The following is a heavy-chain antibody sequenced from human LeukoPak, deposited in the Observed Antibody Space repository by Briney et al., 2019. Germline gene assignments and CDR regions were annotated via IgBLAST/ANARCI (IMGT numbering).Heavy chain of an antibody. Sequence: GGSLKISGKGSGYSFTSYWIGGGRQMPGKGLGGMGIIYPGDSDTRYSPSFQGQVTISADKSISTAYLQWSSLKASDTAMYYCARGRGGYSQGWENYYYYYGMDVWGQGTTVTVSS. J-gene: IGHJ6*02. CDR1: GYSFTSYW. CDR2: IYPGDSDT. V-gene: IGHV5-51*01. D-gene: IGHD5-12*01. CDR3: ARGRGGYSQGWENYYYYYGMDV.